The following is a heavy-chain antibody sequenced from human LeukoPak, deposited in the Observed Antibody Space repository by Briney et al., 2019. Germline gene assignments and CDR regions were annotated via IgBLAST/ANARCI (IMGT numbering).Heavy chain of an antibody. V-gene: IGHV1-18*01. CDR1: GYTFTSYG. CDR2: ISAYNGNT. J-gene: IGHJ6*03. D-gene: IGHD2-2*01. CDR3: ARDPSLEYPYYMDV. Sequence: ASVKVSCKASGYTFTSYGISWVRQAPGQGLEWMGWISAYNGNTNYAQKLQGRVTMTTDTSTSTAYMELRSLRSDDTAVYYCARDPSLEYPYYMDVWGKGTTVTVSS.